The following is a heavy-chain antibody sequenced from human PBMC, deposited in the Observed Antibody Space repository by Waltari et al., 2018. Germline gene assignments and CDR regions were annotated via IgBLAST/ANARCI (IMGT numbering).Heavy chain of an antibody. V-gene: IGHV4-4*07. CDR2: IYISGST. CDR1: GGSISNYY. CDR3: ARGHPGTHDAFDI. J-gene: IGHJ3*02. Sequence: QVQLQESGPGLVRPSETLSLTCTVSGGSISNYYWTWIRQPAGRGREWIGRIYISGSTNYNPSLKSRVTMSVDTSKNQFSLELTSVTAADTAVYYCARGHPGTHDAFDIWSQGTMVTVSS. D-gene: IGHD6-13*01.